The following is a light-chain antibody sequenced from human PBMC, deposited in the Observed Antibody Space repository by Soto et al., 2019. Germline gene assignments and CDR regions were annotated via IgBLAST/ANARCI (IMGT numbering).Light chain of an antibody. J-gene: IGKJ2*01. CDR2: RAS. Sequence: DIQMTQSPSILSASVGDRVTITCRASVSINILLAWYQQKPGKAPNVLVYRASNLNRGVPSRFSGSGSGTEFTLTISGLQPDDFATYYCHQYNKYPYTFGQGTKVDIK. CDR1: VSINIL. CDR3: HQYNKYPYT. V-gene: IGKV1-5*03.